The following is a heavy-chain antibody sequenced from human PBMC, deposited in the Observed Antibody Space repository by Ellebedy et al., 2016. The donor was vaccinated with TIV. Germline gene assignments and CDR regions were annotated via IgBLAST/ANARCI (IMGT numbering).Heavy chain of an antibody. D-gene: IGHD6-6*01. Sequence: ASVKVSXXASGYTFTSYYMHWVRQAPGQGLEWMGIINPSGGSTSYAQKFQGRVTITADESTSTAYMELSSLRSEDTAVYYCARVMSSSDYPGFWFDPWGQGTLVTVSS. CDR1: GYTFTSYY. V-gene: IGHV1-46*01. CDR2: INPSGGST. J-gene: IGHJ5*02. CDR3: ARVMSSSDYPGFWFDP.